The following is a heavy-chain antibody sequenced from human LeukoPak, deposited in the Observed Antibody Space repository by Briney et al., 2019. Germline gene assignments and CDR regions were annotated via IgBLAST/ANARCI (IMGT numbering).Heavy chain of an antibody. CDR1: GFIFSSYS. J-gene: IGHJ4*02. Sequence: PGGSLRLSCAASGFIFSSYSMSWVRQAPGKGLEWVSVITGSGKNTYYADSVKGRFTISRDNSKNTLYVQVNSLGTEDTAAYYCAKGSYYDSSGSFYFDYWGQGTLVTVSS. D-gene: IGHD3-22*01. V-gene: IGHV3-23*01. CDR3: AKGSYYDSSGSFYFDY. CDR2: ITGSGKNT.